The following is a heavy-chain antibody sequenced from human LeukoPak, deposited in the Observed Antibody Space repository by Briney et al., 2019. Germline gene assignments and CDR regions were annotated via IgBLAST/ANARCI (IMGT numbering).Heavy chain of an antibody. J-gene: IGHJ4*02. D-gene: IGHD4-11*01. Sequence: GGSLRLSCAASGFTFSSYAMSWVRQAPGKGLEWVSAISGSGGNTYYADSVKGRFTISRDNSKNTLYLQMNSLRAEDTAVYYCAKGDYRGDYFDYWGQGTLVTVSS. V-gene: IGHV3-23*01. CDR3: AKGDYRGDYFDY. CDR2: ISGSGGNT. CDR1: GFTFSSYA.